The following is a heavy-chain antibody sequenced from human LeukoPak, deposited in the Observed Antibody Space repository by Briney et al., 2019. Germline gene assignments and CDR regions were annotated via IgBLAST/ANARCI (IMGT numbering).Heavy chain of an antibody. Sequence: GGSLRLSCAASGFTFNDFAMHWVRQTPGKGLEWVSGISWNSGSIGYADSVKGRFTISRDNAKNSLYLQMNSLRAEDTAVYYCARDGTRYCSSTSCYINYWGQGTLVTVSS. D-gene: IGHD2-2*02. V-gene: IGHV3-9*01. J-gene: IGHJ4*02. CDR2: ISWNSGSI. CDR3: ARDGTRYCSSTSCYINY. CDR1: GFTFNDFA.